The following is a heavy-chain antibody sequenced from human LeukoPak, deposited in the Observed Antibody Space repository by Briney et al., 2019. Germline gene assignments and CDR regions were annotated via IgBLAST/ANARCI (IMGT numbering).Heavy chain of an antibody. CDR3: ARDKLRGYYLEFDY. V-gene: IGHV3-48*03. CDR1: GFTFSSYE. CDR2: ISSSGSTI. Sequence: PGGSLRLSCAASGFTFSSYEMNWVRQAPGKGLEWVSYISSSGSTIYYADSVKGRFTISRDNAKNSLYLQMNSLRAEDTAVYYCARDKLRGYYLEFDYWGQGTLVTVSS. J-gene: IGHJ4*02. D-gene: IGHD3-22*01.